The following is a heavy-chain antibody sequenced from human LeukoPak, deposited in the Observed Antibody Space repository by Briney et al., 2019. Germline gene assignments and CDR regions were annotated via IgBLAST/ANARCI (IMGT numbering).Heavy chain of an antibody. V-gene: IGHV3-23*01. CDR1: GFTFSSYA. J-gene: IGHJ4*02. D-gene: IGHD6-13*01. Sequence: GRSLRLSCAASGFTFSSYAMHWVRQAPGKGLEWVSAISGSGGSTYYADSVKGRFTISRDNSKNTLYLQMNSLRAEDTAVYYCAKRRAAAAEIDYWGQGTLVTVSS. CDR3: AKRRAAAAEIDY. CDR2: ISGSGGST.